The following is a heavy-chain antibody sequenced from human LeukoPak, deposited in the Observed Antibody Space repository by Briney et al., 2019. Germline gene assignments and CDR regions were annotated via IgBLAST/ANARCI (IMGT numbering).Heavy chain of an antibody. Sequence: GRSLRLSCAASGFTFDDYAMHWVRQAPGKGLEWVSGISWNSGSIGYADPVKGRFTISRDDSKNTLYLQMNSLRAEDTAVYYCASHWAQQLVSDYWGQGTLVTVSS. J-gene: IGHJ4*02. D-gene: IGHD6-13*01. CDR2: ISWNSGSI. V-gene: IGHV3-9*01. CDR3: ASHWAQQLVSDY. CDR1: GFTFDDYA.